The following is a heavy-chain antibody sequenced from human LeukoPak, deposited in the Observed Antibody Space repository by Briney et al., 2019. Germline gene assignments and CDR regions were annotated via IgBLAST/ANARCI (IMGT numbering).Heavy chain of an antibody. V-gene: IGHV1-18*01. J-gene: IGHJ4*02. CDR2: ISAYNGNT. Sequence: GASVKVSCKASGYTFTSYGISWVRQAPGQGLEWMGWISAYNGNTNYAQKLQGRDTMTTDTSTSTAYMELRSLRSDDTAVYYCARDPPRKLWFGELSRWGQGTLVTVSS. CDR1: GYTFTSYG. D-gene: IGHD3-10*01. CDR3: ARDPPRKLWFGELSR.